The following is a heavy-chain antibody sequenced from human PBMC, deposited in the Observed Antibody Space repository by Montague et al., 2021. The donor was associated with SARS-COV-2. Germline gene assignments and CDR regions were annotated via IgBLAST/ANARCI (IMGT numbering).Heavy chain of an antibody. CDR1: GVSVTDYY. CDR3: ARVRYYGSGTSLGMDV. J-gene: IGHJ6*02. Sequence: SETLSLTCTVSGVSVTDYYWSWIRQPPGKGLEWIGEISHSGSTNYNPSLKSRVTISVDASKNQFSLKLSSVTAADTAVYYCARVRYYGSGTSLGMDVWGQGTTVTVSS. D-gene: IGHD3-10*01. CDR2: ISHSGST. V-gene: IGHV4-34*01.